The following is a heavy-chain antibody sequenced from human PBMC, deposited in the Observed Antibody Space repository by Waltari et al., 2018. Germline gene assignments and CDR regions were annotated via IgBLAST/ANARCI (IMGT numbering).Heavy chain of an antibody. Sequence: QVQLVQSGAEVKQPGASVRVSCKASGYTFTGYYVHWVRQAPGQGLEWMGWINPNSGATKYAQKFQGRVTMTRDTSISTAYMELSRLISDDTAVYYCARDKIAAVGWYFDYWGQGTLVTVSS. V-gene: IGHV1-2*02. CDR1: GYTFTGYY. J-gene: IGHJ4*02. CDR2: INPNSGAT. CDR3: ARDKIAAVGWYFDY. D-gene: IGHD6-13*01.